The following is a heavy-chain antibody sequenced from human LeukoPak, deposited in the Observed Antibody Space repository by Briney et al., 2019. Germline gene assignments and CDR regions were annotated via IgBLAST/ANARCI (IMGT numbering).Heavy chain of an antibody. V-gene: IGHV3-23*01. J-gene: IGHJ4*02. CDR3: AKDLMNYDFWSGYQGY. CDR2: ISGSGGNT. D-gene: IGHD3-3*01. Sequence: PGGSLRLSCAASGFTFSTYAMSWVRQAPGKGLEWVSAISGSGGNTYYADSVKGRFTICRDNSKNTLYLQMNSLRAEDTAVYYCAKDLMNYDFWSGYQGYWGQGTLVTVSS. CDR1: GFTFSTYA.